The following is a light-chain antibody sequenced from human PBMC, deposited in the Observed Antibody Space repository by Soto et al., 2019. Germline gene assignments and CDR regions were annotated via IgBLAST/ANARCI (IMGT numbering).Light chain of an antibody. J-gene: IGKJ4*01. V-gene: IGKV3-15*01. Sequence: EIVMTQSPATLSVSPGERATLSCRASQSVNSDLAWYQQKPGQAPRLLIHDASTRATGIPVRFSGSGSGTEFTLTISSLQSEDFAIYYCQQYNNWPLGFDGGTKVEIK. CDR1: QSVNSD. CDR2: DAS. CDR3: QQYNNWPLG.